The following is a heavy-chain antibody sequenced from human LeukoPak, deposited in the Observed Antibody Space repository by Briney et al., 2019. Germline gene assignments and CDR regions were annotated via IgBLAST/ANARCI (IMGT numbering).Heavy chain of an antibody. J-gene: IGHJ5*02. CDR3: ARVELRQDWFDP. CDR2: INHSGST. D-gene: IGHD1-7*01. CDR1: GGSFSGYY. V-gene: IGHV4-34*01. Sequence: PSETLSLTRAVYGGSFSGYYWSWIRQPPGKGLEWIGEINHSGSTNYNPSLKSRVTISVDTSKNQFSLKLSSVTAADTAVYYCARVELRQDWFDPWGQGTLVTVSS.